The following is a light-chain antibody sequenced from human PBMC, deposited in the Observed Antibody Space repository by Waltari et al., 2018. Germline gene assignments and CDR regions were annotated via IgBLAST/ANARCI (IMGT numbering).Light chain of an antibody. CDR2: RSD. V-gene: IGLV1-44*01. CDR1: ASTIWPNT. J-gene: IGLJ3*02. Sequence: QSVLTPPPSASGNPGQRVAISCSGTASTIWPNTVTRSQQLPGKAPKLIIYRSDQRPSGVPDRFSGSKSGTSGSLAISGLQSEDEADYYCAAWDDSLNGHWVFGGGTKVTVL. CDR3: AAWDDSLNGHWV.